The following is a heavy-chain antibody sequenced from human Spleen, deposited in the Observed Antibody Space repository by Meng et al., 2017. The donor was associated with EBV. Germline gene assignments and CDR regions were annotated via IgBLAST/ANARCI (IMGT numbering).Heavy chain of an antibody. CDR3: ARPRVDVWFDH. CDR1: GYTFRSYG. CDR2: NNGGDGDT. D-gene: IGHD2-2*01. J-gene: IGHJ5*02. Sequence: QVQLGDAGAEVKKPVDSVKISCEYFGYTFRSYGIHWVPQVPGEWLGWMGRNNGGDGDTKYSKKFQGRFTITRDSSAYIGYMELNSLTFADKAVYFCARPRVDVWFDHWGQGTLVTVSS. V-gene: IGHV1-3*01.